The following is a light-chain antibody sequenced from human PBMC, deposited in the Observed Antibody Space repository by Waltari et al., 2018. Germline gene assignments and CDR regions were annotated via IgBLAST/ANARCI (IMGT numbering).Light chain of an antibody. CDR3: TSYTTSSTWV. V-gene: IGLV2-14*03. Sequence: WHQQHPGKLPKLMIFGVTKPPSGFSDRFFGSKSANTASLTISGLQAEDEAKYYCTSYTTSSTWVFGGGTRLTVL. J-gene: IGLJ3*02. CDR2: GVT.